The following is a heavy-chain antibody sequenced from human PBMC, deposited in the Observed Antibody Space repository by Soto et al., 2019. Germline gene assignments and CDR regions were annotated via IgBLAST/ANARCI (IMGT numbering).Heavy chain of an antibody. J-gene: IGHJ6*03. Sequence: SVKVSCKASGGTFSSYTISWVRQAPGQGLEWMGRIIPILGIANYAQKFQGRVTITADKSTSTAYMELSSLRSEDTAVYYCARVSRQQLVQQTIKYYYYYMDVWGKGTTVTVSS. D-gene: IGHD6-13*01. CDR1: GGTFSSYT. CDR2: IIPILGIA. CDR3: ARVSRQQLVQQTIKYYYYYMDV. V-gene: IGHV1-69*02.